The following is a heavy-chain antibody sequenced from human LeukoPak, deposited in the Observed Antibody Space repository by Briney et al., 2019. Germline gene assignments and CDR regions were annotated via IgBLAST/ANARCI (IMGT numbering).Heavy chain of an antibody. CDR2: IWYDGSNK. Sequence: GGSLRLSCAASGFTFSSYGMHWVRQAPGKGLEWVAVIWYDGSNKYYADSVKGRFTISRDNSKNTLYLQMNSPRAEDTAVYYCARDSAPLLWFGEGHLDYWGQGTLVTVSS. D-gene: IGHD3-10*01. J-gene: IGHJ4*02. CDR1: GFTFSSYG. V-gene: IGHV3-33*01. CDR3: ARDSAPLLWFGEGHLDY.